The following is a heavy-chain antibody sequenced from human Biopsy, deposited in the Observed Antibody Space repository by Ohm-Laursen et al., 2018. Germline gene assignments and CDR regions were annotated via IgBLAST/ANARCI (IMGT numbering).Heavy chain of an antibody. CDR3: ARDPIVGSKADGMDV. CDR2: IWYDGSSE. J-gene: IGHJ6*02. CDR1: GFTFSVYA. D-gene: IGHD1-26*01. V-gene: IGHV3-33*01. Sequence: SLRLSRAASGFTFSVYAMHWVRQAPGKGLEWVAIIWYDGSSEYYADSVKGRFTISRDNSKNTVYLEMNSLRAEDTAVYFCARDPIVGSKADGMDVWGQGTTVTVSS.